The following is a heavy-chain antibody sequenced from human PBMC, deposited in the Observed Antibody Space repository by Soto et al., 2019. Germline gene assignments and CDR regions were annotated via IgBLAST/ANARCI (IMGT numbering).Heavy chain of an antibody. CDR1: GGSISSNNW. CDR2: IFHSGST. CDR3: XXXAPSATYADY. V-gene: IGHV4-4*02. J-gene: IGHJ4*02. Sequence: QVQLQESGPGLVKPSGTLSLTCAVSGGSISSNNWWTWVRQSPGKGLELIGEIFHSGSTNYNPSLRSRVTISVDKSXXXXXXXLXSVXAAXXXXXXXXXXAPSATYADYWGQGTLVTVSS. D-gene: IGHD3-3*01.